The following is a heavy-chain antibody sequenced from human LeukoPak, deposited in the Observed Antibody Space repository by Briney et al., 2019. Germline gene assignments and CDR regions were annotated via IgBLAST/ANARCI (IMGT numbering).Heavy chain of an antibody. CDR1: GGSISSYY. J-gene: IGHJ5*02. Sequence: SETLSLTCTVSGGSISSYYWSWIRQPPGKGLEWIGYIYYSGSTNYNPSLKSRVTISVDTSKNQFSLKLSSVTAADTAVYYCARAPPCSRTSCYRWFDPWGQGTLVTVSS. CDR2: IYYSGST. V-gene: IGHV4-59*01. CDR3: ARAPPCSRTSCYRWFDP. D-gene: IGHD2-2*02.